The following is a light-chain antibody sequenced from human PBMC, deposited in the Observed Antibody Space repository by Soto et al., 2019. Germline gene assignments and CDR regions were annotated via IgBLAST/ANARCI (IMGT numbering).Light chain of an antibody. V-gene: IGLV2-8*01. CDR1: SSDVGGYNY. J-gene: IGLJ2*01. Sequence: QSALTQPPSASGSPGQSVTISCTGMSSDVGGYNYVSWYQQHPGKAPKLMIYEVSKRPSGVPDRFSGSKSGNTASLTVSGXQAEDEADYYCSSYAGAXSVVFGGGTK. CDR3: SSYAGAXSVV. CDR2: EVS.